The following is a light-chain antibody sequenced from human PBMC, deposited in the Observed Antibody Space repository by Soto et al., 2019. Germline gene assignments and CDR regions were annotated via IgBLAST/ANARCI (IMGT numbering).Light chain of an antibody. J-gene: IGKJ5*01. CDR1: QSVSSN. V-gene: IGKV3-15*01. CDR3: QQYKNWPPIT. Sequence: EIVMTQSPATLSVSPGDRATLSCRAGQSVSSNVAWYQQKPGQAPRLLIYGASTRATGTPARFSGSGSGTEFTLTISSLQSEDFAVYYCQQYKNWPPITFGQGTRLETK. CDR2: GAS.